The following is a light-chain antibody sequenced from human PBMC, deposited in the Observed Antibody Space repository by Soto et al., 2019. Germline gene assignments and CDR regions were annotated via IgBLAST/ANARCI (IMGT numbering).Light chain of an antibody. CDR2: LGD. CDR1: TSNIGTFY. CDR3: SSYTSSSTVI. J-gene: IGLJ2*01. Sequence: QSVLTQPPSASSTPGQTVTISCSGSTSNIGTFYVYWYQHLPGTAPKLLIYLGDQRASGVSDRFSGSKSGTSASLAINGLRSDDEADYYCSSYTSSSTVIFGGGTQLTVL. V-gene: IGLV1-47*02.